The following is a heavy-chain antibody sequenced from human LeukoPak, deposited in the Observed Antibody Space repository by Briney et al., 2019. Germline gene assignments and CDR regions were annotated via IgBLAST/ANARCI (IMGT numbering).Heavy chain of an antibody. Sequence: NASETLSLTCTVSGGSISSYYWSWIRQPPGKGLEWIGYIYYSGSTNYNPSLKSRVTISVDTSKNQFSLKLSSVTAADTAVYYCARDRAGVDPSIWGQGTMVTVSS. V-gene: IGHV4-59*01. CDR3: ARDRAGVDPSI. CDR1: GGSISSYY. D-gene: IGHD3-10*01. CDR2: IYYSGST. J-gene: IGHJ3*02.